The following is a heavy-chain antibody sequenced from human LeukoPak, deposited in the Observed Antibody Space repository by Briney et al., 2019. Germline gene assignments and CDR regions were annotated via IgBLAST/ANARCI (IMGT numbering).Heavy chain of an antibody. CDR3: ARDSLRRYCSSTSCYRYGMDV. V-gene: IGHV4-31*03. Sequence: PSQTLSLTCTVSGGSISSGGYYWSWLRQHPGKGLEWIVYIYYSGSTYYNPSLKSRVTISVDTSKNQFSLKLSSVTAADTAVYYCARDSLRRYCSSTSCYRYGMDVWGQGTTVTVSS. CDR1: GGSISSGGYY. CDR2: IYYSGST. J-gene: IGHJ6*02. D-gene: IGHD2-2*01.